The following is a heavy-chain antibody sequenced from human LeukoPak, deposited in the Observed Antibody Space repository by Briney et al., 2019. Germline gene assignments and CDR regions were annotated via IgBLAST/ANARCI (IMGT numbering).Heavy chain of an antibody. V-gene: IGHV4-39*06. J-gene: IGHJ4*02. Sequence: PSETLSLTCSVSGASISRTNYYWGWIRQSPGKGLEWIGSIYYSGSIYYNTYLKSRVTMSVDASKNQFPLKLSSVTAADTAVYYCARVPGIITRYSSGWYPLEYWGQGTLVTVSS. D-gene: IGHD6-19*01. CDR1: GASISRTNYY. CDR2: IYYSGSI. CDR3: ARVPGIITRYSSGWYPLEY.